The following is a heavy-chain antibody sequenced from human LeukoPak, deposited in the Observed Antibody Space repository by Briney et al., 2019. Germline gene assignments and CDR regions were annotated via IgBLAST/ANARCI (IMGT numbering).Heavy chain of an antibody. J-gene: IGHJ3*02. CDR2: ISWNSGSI. CDR3: AKGIGYYDAFDI. CDR1: GFTFDDYA. Sequence: PGGSLRLSCAASGFTFDDYAMHWVRQAPGKGLEWVSGISWNSGSIGYADSVKGRFTISRDNAKNSLYLQMNSLRAEDTALYYCAKGIGYYDAFDIWGQGTMVTVSS. D-gene: IGHD3-10*01. V-gene: IGHV3-9*01.